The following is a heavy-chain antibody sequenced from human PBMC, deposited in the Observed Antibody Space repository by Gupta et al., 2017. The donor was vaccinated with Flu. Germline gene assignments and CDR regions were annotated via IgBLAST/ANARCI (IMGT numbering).Heavy chain of an antibody. D-gene: IGHD2-2*01. V-gene: IGHV3-43*01. Sequence: EVQLVESGGIVVQPGGSLRLSCAASGFNFDDYTMHWVRQAPGKGLEWVSLITWNGGTTYYADSLKGRFTISRDNSKDSLYLQMNSLKTEDTGLYFCAKDKAVRYQLPRYMDVWGKGTTVTVSS. J-gene: IGHJ6*03. CDR2: ITWNGGTT. CDR3: AKDKAVRYQLPRYMDV. CDR1: GFNFDDYT.